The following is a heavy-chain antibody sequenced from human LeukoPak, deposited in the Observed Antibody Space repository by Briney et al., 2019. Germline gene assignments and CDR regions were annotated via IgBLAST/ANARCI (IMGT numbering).Heavy chain of an antibody. D-gene: IGHD3-22*01. CDR1: GYTFTSYG. Sequence: ASVKVSCKASGYTFTSYGISWVRQAPGQGLEWMGWISAYNGNTNYAQKLQGRVTMTTDTSTSTAYMELRSLRSDDTAVYYCARDLGPYYYDSSGYFLPSFDYWGQGTLVTVSS. CDR2: ISAYNGNT. J-gene: IGHJ4*02. CDR3: ARDLGPYYYDSSGYFLPSFDY. V-gene: IGHV1-18*01.